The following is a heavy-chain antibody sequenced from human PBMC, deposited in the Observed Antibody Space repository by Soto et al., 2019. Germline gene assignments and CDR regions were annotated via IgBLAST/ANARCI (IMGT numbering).Heavy chain of an antibody. CDR3: ARDQGGDSDVFDI. V-gene: IGHV4-59*01. CDR1: GGSISSYY. D-gene: IGHD2-21*02. CDR2: IYYSGST. J-gene: IGHJ3*02. Sequence: SETLSLTCTVSGGSISSYYWSWIRQPPGKGLEWIGYIYYSGSTNYNPSLKSRVTISVDTSKNQFSLKLSSVTAADTAVYYCARDQGGDSDVFDIWGQGTMVTVSS.